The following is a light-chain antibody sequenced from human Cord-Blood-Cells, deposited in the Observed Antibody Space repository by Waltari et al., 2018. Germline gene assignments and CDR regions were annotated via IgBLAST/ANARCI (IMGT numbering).Light chain of an antibody. V-gene: IGLV2-14*01. J-gene: IGLJ1*01. CDR2: DVS. CDR1: SSAAGGYNY. Sequence: QSALTQPASVSGSPGQSITISCTGTSSAAGGYNYVSWYQQHPGKAPNLMIYDVSNRPSGVSNRFSGSKSGNTASLTISGLQAEDEADYYCSSYTSSSTYVFGTGTKVTVL. CDR3: SSYTSSSTYV.